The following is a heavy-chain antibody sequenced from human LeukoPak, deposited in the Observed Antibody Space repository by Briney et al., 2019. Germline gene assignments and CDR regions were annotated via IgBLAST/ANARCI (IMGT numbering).Heavy chain of an antibody. Sequence: ASVKVSCKASGYTFTGYYMHWVRQAHGQGLEWMGWINPNSGGTNYAQKFQGRVTMTRDTSISTAYMELSRLRSDDTAVYYCARGSSSSWSYYYYYMDVWGKGTTVTISS. J-gene: IGHJ6*03. CDR2: INPNSGGT. CDR3: ARGSSSSWSYYYYYMDV. V-gene: IGHV1-2*02. D-gene: IGHD6-13*01. CDR1: GYTFTGYY.